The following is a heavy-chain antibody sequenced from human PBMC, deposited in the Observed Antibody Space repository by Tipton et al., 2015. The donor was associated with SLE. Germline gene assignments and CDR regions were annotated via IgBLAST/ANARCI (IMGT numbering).Heavy chain of an antibody. V-gene: IGHV3-11*04. D-gene: IGHD1-26*01. Sequence: SLRLSCATSGFTFTDYYMSWIRQAPGRGLAWVSFMSGSTYSMYYADSVKGRFTISRDNAKNSLYLQMNDLRVEDTAVYYCARARGVLGGSGWYFELWGRGTLVTVSS. CDR1: GFTFTDYY. CDR3: ARARGVLGGSGWYFEL. J-gene: IGHJ2*01. CDR2: MSGSTYSM.